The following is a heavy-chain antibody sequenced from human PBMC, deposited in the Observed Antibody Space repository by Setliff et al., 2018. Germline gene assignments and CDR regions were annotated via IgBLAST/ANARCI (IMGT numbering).Heavy chain of an antibody. V-gene: IGHV3-15*01. Sequence: GGSLRLSCAASGFTFSNAWMSWVRQAPGKGLEWVGQIKRKTDGETTDYAAPVKGRFIISRDDSKRTLYLQMNSLENEDTALYYCMSTPSGTYSTYYYYYNMDVWGKGTQVTVSS. CDR3: MSTPSGTYSTYYYYYNMDV. D-gene: IGHD3-10*01. CDR2: IKRKTDGETT. CDR1: GFTFSNAW. J-gene: IGHJ6*03.